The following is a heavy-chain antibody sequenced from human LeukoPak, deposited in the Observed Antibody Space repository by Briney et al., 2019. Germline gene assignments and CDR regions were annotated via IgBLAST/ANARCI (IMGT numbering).Heavy chain of an antibody. J-gene: IGHJ5*02. V-gene: IGHV3-48*03. CDR2: IRSSGSTV. CDR1: GFTFGNYE. Sequence: PGGSLTLSCAASGFTFGNYEMNWVRQAPEKGLEWGSYIRSSGSTVYYADSVKGRFTFSRDNDKNSLYLQMNSLRAEDTALYYCARGPSVGSGWAPDLWGQGTLVTVSS. CDR3: ARGPSVGSGWAPDL. D-gene: IGHD6-19*01.